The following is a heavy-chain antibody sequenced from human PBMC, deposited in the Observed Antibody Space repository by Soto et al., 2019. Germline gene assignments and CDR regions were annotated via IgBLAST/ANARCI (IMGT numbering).Heavy chain of an antibody. CDR2: IYYSGST. D-gene: IGHD6-13*01. V-gene: IGHV4-59*01. Sequence: SETLSLTCTVSGGSISRYYWTWIRQPPGKGLEWIGYIYYSGSTNYNPSLKSRVIISVDTSKNQFSLKLSSVTAADTAVYYCARGRSHSSSWGQGTLVTVPQ. CDR3: ARGRSHSSS. J-gene: IGHJ4*02. CDR1: GGSISRYY.